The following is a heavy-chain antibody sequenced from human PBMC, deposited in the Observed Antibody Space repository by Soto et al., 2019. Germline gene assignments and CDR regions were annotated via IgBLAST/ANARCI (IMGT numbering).Heavy chain of an antibody. CDR1: GGSIGSYY. CDR3: ARIVFRFGELDAFDI. Sequence: SETLSLTCTVSGGSIGSYYWSWIRQPPGKGLEWIGYIYYSGSTNYNPSLKSRVTISVDTSKNQFSLKLSSVTAADTAVYYCARIVFRFGELDAFDIWGQGTMVTVSS. D-gene: IGHD3-10*01. J-gene: IGHJ3*02. V-gene: IGHV4-59*01. CDR2: IYYSGST.